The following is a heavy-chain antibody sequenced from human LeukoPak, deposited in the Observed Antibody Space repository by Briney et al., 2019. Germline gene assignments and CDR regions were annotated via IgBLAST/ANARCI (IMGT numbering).Heavy chain of an antibody. CDR1: GFIFNNYA. D-gene: IGHD6-19*01. Sequence: GGSLRLSCAGSGFIFNNYAMHWVRQPPGKGLEWVSVISWNSGSIDYADSVKGQFTISRDNAKNSLYLQMNSLRVEDTAFYYCAKDNRRHYTSGPNPDSLHWGQGALVTVSS. V-gene: IGHV3-9*01. CDR3: AKDNRRHYTSGPNPDSLH. CDR2: ISWNSGSI. J-gene: IGHJ4*02.